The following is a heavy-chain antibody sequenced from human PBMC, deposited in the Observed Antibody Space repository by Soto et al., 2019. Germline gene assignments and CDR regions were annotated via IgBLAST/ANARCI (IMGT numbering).Heavy chain of an antibody. V-gene: IGHV4-59*01. CDR3: GRGGGYDPYYH. J-gene: IGHJ4*02. CDR1: GGSISSSY. D-gene: IGHD3-10*01. CDR2: IYNSWST. Sequence: SETLSLTCTVSGGSISSSYWSCIRQPPGKGLEWIGYIYNSWSTNYNPSLKSRVTMSLDTSKNQFSLRLTSVTAADTALYYCGRGGGYDPYYHGGQGTLVTVS.